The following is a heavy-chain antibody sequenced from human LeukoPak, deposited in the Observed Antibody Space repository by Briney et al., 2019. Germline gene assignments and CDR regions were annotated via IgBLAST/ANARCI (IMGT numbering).Heavy chain of an antibody. CDR2: ISSSSSTI. CDR1: GFTFSSYS. D-gene: IGHD3-9*01. CDR3: ARAVDPIFAFDI. Sequence: GGSLRLSCAASGFTFSSYSMNWVRQAPGKGLEWVSYISSSSSTIYYADSVKGRFTISRDNAKNSLYLQMNSLRAEDTAVYYCARAVDPIFAFDIRGQGTMVTVSS. V-gene: IGHV3-48*01. J-gene: IGHJ3*02.